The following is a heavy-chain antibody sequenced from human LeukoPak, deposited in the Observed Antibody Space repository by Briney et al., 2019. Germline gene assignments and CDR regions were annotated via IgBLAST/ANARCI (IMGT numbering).Heavy chain of an antibody. Sequence: ASVKVSCKASGGTFITSAITWVRQAPGQGLEWMGIINPSGGSTSHAQKFQGRVTMTRDTSTSTVYMELSSLRSEDTAVYYCARGPREDYDILTGYPDYWGQGTLVTVSS. CDR2: INPSGGST. V-gene: IGHV1-46*01. CDR1: GGTFITSA. J-gene: IGHJ4*02. CDR3: ARGPREDYDILTGYPDY. D-gene: IGHD3-9*01.